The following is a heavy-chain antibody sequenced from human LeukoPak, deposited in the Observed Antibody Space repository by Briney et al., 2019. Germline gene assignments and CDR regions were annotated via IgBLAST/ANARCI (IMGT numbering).Heavy chain of an antibody. J-gene: IGHJ6*04. V-gene: IGHV3-48*03. CDR1: GFTFSSYE. Sequence: GGSLRLSCAASGFTFSSYEMNWVRQAPGKGLEWVSYISSSGSTIYYADSVKSRFTISRDNAKNSLYLQMNSLRAEDTAVYYCAELGITMIGGVWGKGTTVTVSS. D-gene: IGHD3-10*02. CDR3: AELGITMIGGV. CDR2: ISSSGSTI.